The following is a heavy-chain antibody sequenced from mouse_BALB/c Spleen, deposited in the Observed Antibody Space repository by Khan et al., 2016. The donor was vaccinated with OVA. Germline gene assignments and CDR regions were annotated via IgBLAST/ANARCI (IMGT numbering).Heavy chain of an antibody. V-gene: IGHV1S137*01. CDR1: GYTFTDYA. J-gene: IGHJ2*01. Sequence: QVQLQQSGPELVRPGVSVKISCKGSGYTFTDYAMYWVKQSRAKSLEWIGLISTYSGSTNYNQKFKGKATMTVDKSSSTAYMELARLTSEDSAIYSCARPADDGYYDYWGQGTTLTVSS. CDR3: ARPADDGYYDY. D-gene: IGHD2-3*01. CDR2: ISTYSGST.